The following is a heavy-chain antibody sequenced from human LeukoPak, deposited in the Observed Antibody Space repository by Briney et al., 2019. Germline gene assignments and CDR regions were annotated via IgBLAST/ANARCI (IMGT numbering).Heavy chain of an antibody. CDR1: GFTFNSYG. CDR2: IRYDGSNK. J-gene: IGHJ4*02. CDR3: AKESVWFGESNPFDY. V-gene: IGHV3-30*02. Sequence: PGGSLRLSCAASGFTFNSYGMHWVRQAPGKGLEWVSFIRYDGSNKYYADSVKGRSTTSRDNSKNTLYLQMNSLRAEDTAVYYCAKESVWFGESNPFDYWGQGTLVTVSS. D-gene: IGHD3-10*01.